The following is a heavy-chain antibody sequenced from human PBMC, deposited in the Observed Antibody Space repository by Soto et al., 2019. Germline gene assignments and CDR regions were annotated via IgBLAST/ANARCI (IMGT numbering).Heavy chain of an antibody. CDR2: INADGTST. D-gene: IGHD2-2*01. CDR1: GFTFSNSW. CDR3: VKVLARGVGVPRFYFDS. Sequence: GGSLRLSCAASGFTFSNSWMHWVRQVSGKGLEWVSRINADGTSTGYADSVKGRFTISRDNAKNTLYLHVNSLRAEDTAVYYCVKVLARGVGVPRFYFDSWGQGALVTVSS. V-gene: IGHV3-74*01. J-gene: IGHJ4*02.